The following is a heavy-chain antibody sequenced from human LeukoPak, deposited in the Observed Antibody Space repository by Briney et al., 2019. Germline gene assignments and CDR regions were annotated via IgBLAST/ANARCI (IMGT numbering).Heavy chain of an antibody. Sequence: ASVKVSCKASGYTFTSYYMHWVRQAPGQGLEWMGIINPSGGSTSYAQKFQGRVTMTRNTSTSTVYMELSSLRSEDTAVYYCARETVVVAAFDYWGQGTLVTVSS. V-gene: IGHV1-46*01. CDR1: GYTFTSYY. D-gene: IGHD2-15*01. CDR2: INPSGGST. J-gene: IGHJ4*02. CDR3: ARETVVVAAFDY.